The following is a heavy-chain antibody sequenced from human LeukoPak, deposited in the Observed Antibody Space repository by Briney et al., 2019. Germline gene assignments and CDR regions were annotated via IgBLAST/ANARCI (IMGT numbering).Heavy chain of an antibody. J-gene: IGHJ6*03. CDR1: GGSFSGYY. CDR2: INHSGST. D-gene: IGHD3-10*01. V-gene: IGHV4-34*01. Sequence: SETLSLTCAVYGGSFSGYYWSWIRQPPGKGLEWIGEINHSGSTNYNPSLKSRVTISVDTSKNQFSLKLSSVTAADTAVYYCARGGLRGRRFGEFIYYMDVWGKGTTVADSS. CDR3: ARGGLRGRRFGEFIYYMDV.